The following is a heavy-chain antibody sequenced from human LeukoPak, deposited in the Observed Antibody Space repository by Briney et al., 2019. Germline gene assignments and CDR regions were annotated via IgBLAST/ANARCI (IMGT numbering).Heavy chain of an antibody. CDR3: AREGYYDSSGYYPEVN. V-gene: IGHV4-39*07. D-gene: IGHD3-22*01. J-gene: IGHJ4*02. CDR2: IYYSGST. CDR1: GGSISSSSYY. Sequence: SETLSLTCTVSGGSISSSSYYWGWIRQPPGKGLEWIGSIYYSGSTYYNPSLKSRVTISVDTSKNQFSLKLSSVTAADTAVYYCAREGYYDSSGYYPEVNWGQGTLVTVSS.